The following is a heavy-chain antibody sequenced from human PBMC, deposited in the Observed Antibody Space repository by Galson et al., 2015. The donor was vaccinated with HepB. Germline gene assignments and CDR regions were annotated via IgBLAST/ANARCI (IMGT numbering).Heavy chain of an antibody. J-gene: IGHJ4*02. CDR1: GYTFRNYA. D-gene: IGHD3-22*01. Sequence: SLRLSCAASGYTFRNYAMSWVRQAPGKGLEWVSSISGSGGNTFYADSVKGRFTISRDNSKNTVYLQMNGLRAEDTARYYCAKPIYYRDSSGYSIGDHWGQGTLVTVSS. CDR3: AKPIYYRDSSGYSIGDH. V-gene: IGHV3-23*01. CDR2: ISGSGGNT.